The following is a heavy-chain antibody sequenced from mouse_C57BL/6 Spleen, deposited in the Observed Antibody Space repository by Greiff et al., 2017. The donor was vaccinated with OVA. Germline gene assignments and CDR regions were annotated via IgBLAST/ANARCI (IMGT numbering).Heavy chain of an antibody. J-gene: IGHJ2*01. CDR2: IDPANGNT. CDR1: GFHIKNTY. CDR3: AREAGTNYFDY. D-gene: IGHD4-1*01. V-gene: IGHV14-3*01. Sequence: VQLQQSVAELVRPGASVKLSCTASGFHIKNTYMHWVKQRPEQGLEWIGRIDPANGNTKYAPKFQGKATITADPSSHTAYLQLSSLTSEDTAIYYCAREAGTNYFDYWGQGTTLTVSS.